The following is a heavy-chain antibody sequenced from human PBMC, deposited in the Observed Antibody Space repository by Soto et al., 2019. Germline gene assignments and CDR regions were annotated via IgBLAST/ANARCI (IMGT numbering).Heavy chain of an antibody. CDR3: ARREGVGGGHDI. J-gene: IGHJ3*02. D-gene: IGHD1-26*01. Sequence: QVQLQESGPGLVKPSETLSLTCTVSGGSISGYYWSWIRQPAGKGLEWIGRIYSSGSTNDNPSLPSRVPMSVDPWRNQFSLRPNFVTAAATAVYYWARREGVGGGHDIWGQGTMVTVSS. V-gene: IGHV4-4*07. CDR1: GGSISGYY. CDR2: IYSSGST.